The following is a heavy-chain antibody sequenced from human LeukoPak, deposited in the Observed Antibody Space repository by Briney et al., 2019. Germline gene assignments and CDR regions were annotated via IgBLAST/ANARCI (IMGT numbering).Heavy chain of an antibody. D-gene: IGHD3-10*01. Sequence: PSQTLSLTCTVSGGSICGGNYFRSSLRQPAGKVLERSGHIYTRRSTNYNPSLMSLVTITVDTSNNQFPLKLRSVASADTAVYDCARGVKLNVRSGYYYYMDVWGKGTTVTVSS. J-gene: IGHJ6*03. CDR1: GGSICGGNYF. CDR3: ARGVKLNVRSGYYYYMDV. CDR2: IYTRRST. V-gene: IGHV4-61*09.